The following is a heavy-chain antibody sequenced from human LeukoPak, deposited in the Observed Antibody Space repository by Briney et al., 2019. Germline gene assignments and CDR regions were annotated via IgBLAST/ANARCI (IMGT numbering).Heavy chain of an antibody. CDR3: ARDEDTAMVPGFDY. CDR2: ISSSGSTI. V-gene: IGHV3-11*01. J-gene: IGHJ4*02. CDR1: GFTFSDYY. Sequence: GGSLRLSCAASGFTFSDYYMSWIRQAPGKGLEWVSYISSSGSTIYYADSVKGRFTISRDNAKNSLYLQMNSLRAEDTAVCDCARDEDTAMVPGFDYWGQGTLVTVSS. D-gene: IGHD5-18*01.